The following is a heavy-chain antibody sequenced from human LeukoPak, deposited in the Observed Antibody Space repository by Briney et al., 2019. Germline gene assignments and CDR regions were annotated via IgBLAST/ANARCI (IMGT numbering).Heavy chain of an antibody. V-gene: IGHV3-23*01. CDR1: GFTFSSYA. CDR2: ISGSGVNT. CDR3: AKDHDFVVLITLDY. D-gene: IGHD3-22*01. J-gene: IGHJ4*02. Sequence: GGSLRLSCAASGFTFSSYAMSWVRQAPGKGLEWVSGISGSGVNTYYADSVKGRFTISRDNSKNTLYLQMNSLRAEDTAVYYCAKDHDFVVLITLDYWGQGTLVTVSS.